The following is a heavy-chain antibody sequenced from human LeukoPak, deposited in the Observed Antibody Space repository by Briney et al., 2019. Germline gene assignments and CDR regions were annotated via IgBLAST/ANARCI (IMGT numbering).Heavy chain of an antibody. J-gene: IGHJ4*02. CDR2: ISGSGST. D-gene: IGHD2-15*01. Sequence: PGGSLRLSCAASGFTFSSYAMSWVRQAPGKGLEWVSAISGSGSTYYADSVKGRFTISRDNSKNTLYLQVNTLRVEDTAVYYCAKSGLNRFDYWGQGTLVTVSS. V-gene: IGHV3-23*01. CDR1: GFTFSSYA. CDR3: AKSGLNRFDY.